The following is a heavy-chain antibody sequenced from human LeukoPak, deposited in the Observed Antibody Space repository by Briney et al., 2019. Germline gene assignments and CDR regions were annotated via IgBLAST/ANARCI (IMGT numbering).Heavy chain of an antibody. CDR2: IYYSGST. Sequence: SETLSLTCTVSGSSISSYYWSWIRQPPGKGLEWIGYIYYSGSTNYNPSLKSRVTISVDTSKNQFSLKLSSVTAADTAVYYCARDLTPYGSGKYGMDVWGQGTTVTVSS. CDR3: ARDLTPYGSGKYGMDV. CDR1: GSSISSYY. D-gene: IGHD3-10*01. V-gene: IGHV4-59*01. J-gene: IGHJ6*02.